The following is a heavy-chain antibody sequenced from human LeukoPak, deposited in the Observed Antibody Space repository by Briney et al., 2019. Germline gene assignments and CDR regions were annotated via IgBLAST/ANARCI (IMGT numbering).Heavy chain of an antibody. V-gene: IGHV4-34*01. CDR3: ARGGGDYWYFDL. CDR1: GASFSGYY. Sequence: SETLSLTCAVYGASFSGYYWSGIRQPPGKGLEWLGEIHHSGSTNYNPSLKSRVTISVDTSKNQFSLKLSSVTAADTAVYYCARGGGDYWYFDLWGRGTLVTVSS. D-gene: IGHD2-21*01. CDR2: IHHSGST. J-gene: IGHJ2*01.